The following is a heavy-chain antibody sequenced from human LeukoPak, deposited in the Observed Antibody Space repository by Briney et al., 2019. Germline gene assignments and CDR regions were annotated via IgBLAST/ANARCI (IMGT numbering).Heavy chain of an antibody. D-gene: IGHD2-2*01. V-gene: IGHV1-46*01. Sequence: GASVKVFCKASGYTFTSYYMHWVRQAPGQGFEWMGIINPSGGSTSYAQKFQGRVTMTRDTSTSTVYMELSSLRSEDTAVYYCARENIVVVPAAHEYYFDYWGQGTLVTVSS. CDR3: ARENIVVVPAAHEYYFDY. CDR1: GYTFTSYY. CDR2: INPSGGST. J-gene: IGHJ4*02.